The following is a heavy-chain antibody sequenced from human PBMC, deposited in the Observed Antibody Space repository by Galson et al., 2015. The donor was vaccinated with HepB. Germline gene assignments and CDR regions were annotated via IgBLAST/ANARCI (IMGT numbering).Heavy chain of an antibody. V-gene: IGHV3-74*01. CDR1: GFTFSSDW. Sequence: LRLSCAASGFTFSSDWMHWVRQAPGKGLVWLSRISGNGRATNYADSVRGRFTISRDNAKNTVFLQLSSLRAEDTAIYYCTRGPYDTYGLFEYWGQGALVTVSS. CDR3: TRGPYDTYGLFEY. CDR2: ISGNGRAT. J-gene: IGHJ4*02. D-gene: IGHD3-22*01.